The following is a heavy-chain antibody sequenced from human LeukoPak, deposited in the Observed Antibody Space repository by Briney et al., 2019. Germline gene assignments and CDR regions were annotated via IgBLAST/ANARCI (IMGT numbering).Heavy chain of an antibody. D-gene: IGHD1-26*01. V-gene: IGHV3-48*01. CDR2: ISSNSSPI. J-gene: IGHJ4*02. Sequence: GGSLRLSCAVSGFTFSSYGINWVRHPPGKGREWVSYISSNSSPINYADSVKGRFIISRDNAKNSLYLQMNSVRAEDTAVYYCARGGAARLDYWGQGTLVTVSS. CDR1: GFTFSSYG. CDR3: ARGGAARLDY.